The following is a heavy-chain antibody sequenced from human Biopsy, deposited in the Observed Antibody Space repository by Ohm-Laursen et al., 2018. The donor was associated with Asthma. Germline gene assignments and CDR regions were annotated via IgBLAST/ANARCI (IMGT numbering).Heavy chain of an antibody. CDR3: ARLIPGNSDY. J-gene: IGHJ4*02. CDR1: GITLSSFS. CDR2: INSSSSPI. Sequence: GSLRLSCAASGITLSSFSMNWVRQAPGRGLEWVSYINSSSSPIYYADSVKGRFTISRDNAKNSLFLQMNSLRAEDTAVYYCARLIPGNSDYWGQGTLVTVSS. D-gene: IGHD2-21*01. V-gene: IGHV3-48*01.